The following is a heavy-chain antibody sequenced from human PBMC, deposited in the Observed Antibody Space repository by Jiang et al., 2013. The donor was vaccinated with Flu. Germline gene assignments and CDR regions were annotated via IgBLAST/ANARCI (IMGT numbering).Heavy chain of an antibody. CDR2: IYYSGSA. CDR3: ARAQKYSGFELPYFDY. CDR1: GGSMHSDTYY. Sequence: LLKPSETLSLTCSVSGGSMHSDTYYWGWIRQPPGKRLEWIGGIYYSGSAYFNPSLSSRVAMSVDTSKNQLSLRLSSVSAADTAVYFCARAQKYSGFELPYFDYWGQGILVTVSS. V-gene: IGHV4-39*07. J-gene: IGHJ4*02. D-gene: IGHD5-12*01.